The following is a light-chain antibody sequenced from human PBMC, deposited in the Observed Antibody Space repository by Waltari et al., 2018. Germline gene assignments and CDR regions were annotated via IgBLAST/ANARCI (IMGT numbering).Light chain of an antibody. CDR2: LRSDGSH. CDR3: QTWGTGIQV. V-gene: IGLV4-69*01. J-gene: IGLJ2*01. Sequence: QLVLTQSPSASASLGASVKLTCTLSSGHSNFAIAWHQQQPEKGPRYLMKLRSDGSHSKGDGIPDRFLGSSSGAERYLTISSLQSEDEADYYCQTWGTGIQVFGGGTKLTVL. CDR1: SGHSNFA.